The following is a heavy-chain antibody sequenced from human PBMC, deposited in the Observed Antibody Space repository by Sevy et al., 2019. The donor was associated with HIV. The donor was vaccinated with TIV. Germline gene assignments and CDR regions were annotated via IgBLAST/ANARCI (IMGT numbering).Heavy chain of an antibody. V-gene: IGHV1-69*13. Sequence: ASVKVSCKSSGGTFSRFGFSWVRQAPGQGLECMGGIIPIYGTPNYAQKFQGRVTFTADEFTSTVYMELTSLRSEDTAVYYCARSGVDSSGYYPEEWGQGTLVTVSS. CDR3: ARSGVDSSGYYPEE. CDR2: IIPIYGTP. J-gene: IGHJ4*02. CDR1: GGTFSRFG. D-gene: IGHD3-22*01.